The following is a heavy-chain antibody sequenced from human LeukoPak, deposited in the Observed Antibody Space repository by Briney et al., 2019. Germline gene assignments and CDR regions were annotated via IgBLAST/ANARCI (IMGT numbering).Heavy chain of an antibody. CDR2: IKSKTDGGTT. D-gene: IGHD2-2*01. J-gene: IGHJ1*01. Sequence: GGSLRLSCAASGFTFSNAWMSWVRQAPGKGLEWVGRIKSKTDGGTTDYAAPVKGRFTISRDDSKNTLYLQMNSLKTEDTAVYYCTTAGRYCSSTSCREYFQHWGQGTLVTVSS. V-gene: IGHV3-15*01. CDR1: GFTFSNAW. CDR3: TTAGRYCSSTSCREYFQH.